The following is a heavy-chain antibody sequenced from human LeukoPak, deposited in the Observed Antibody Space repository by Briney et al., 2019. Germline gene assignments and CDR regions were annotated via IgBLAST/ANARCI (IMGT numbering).Heavy chain of an antibody. V-gene: IGHV1-18*01. CDR2: ISAYNGNT. CDR3: ASHPGIRYYYGMDV. CDR1: GYTFTSYG. Sequence: APVKVSCKASGYTFTSYGISWVRQAPGQGLEWMGWISAYNGNTNYAQKLQGRVTMTTDTSTSTAYMELRSLRSDDTAVYYCASHPGIRYYYGMDVWGQGTTVTVSS. D-gene: IGHD5-18*01. J-gene: IGHJ6*02.